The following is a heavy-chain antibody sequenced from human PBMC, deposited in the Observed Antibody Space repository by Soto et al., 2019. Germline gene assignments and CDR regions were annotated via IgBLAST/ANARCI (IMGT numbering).Heavy chain of an antibody. Sequence: QVQLQESGPGLVKPSETLSLTSTVSGGSVSSGSYYWSWIRQPPGKGLEWIGYIYYSGSTNYNPSLKSRVTISVDTSKNQFSLKLSSVTAADTAVYYCAREGENCSGGSCYFNWFDPWGQGTLVTVSS. CDR1: GGSVSSGSYY. J-gene: IGHJ5*02. CDR2: IYYSGST. CDR3: AREGENCSGGSCYFNWFDP. V-gene: IGHV4-61*01. D-gene: IGHD2-15*01.